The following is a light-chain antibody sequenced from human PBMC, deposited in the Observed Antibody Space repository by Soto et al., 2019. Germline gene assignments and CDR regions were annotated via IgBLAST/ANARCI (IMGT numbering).Light chain of an antibody. J-gene: IGKJ2*01. CDR2: GAS. CDR3: QQYNNWPPVA. CDR1: QSCSSN. Sequence: EIGRTQSPATLSVSPGERATLSCRAIQSCSSNLAWYQQKPGQAHRLIIYGASTRDTGIPARFSGSGSGTEFTLTICGLLSEDFAVYYSQQYNNWPPVAFGQGTTLQI. V-gene: IGKV3-15*01.